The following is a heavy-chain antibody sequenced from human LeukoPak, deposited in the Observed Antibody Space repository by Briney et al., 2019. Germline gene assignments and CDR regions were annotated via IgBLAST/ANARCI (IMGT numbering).Heavy chain of an antibody. V-gene: IGHV1-8*03. J-gene: IGHJ4*02. Sequence: ASVKVSCKASGYTFTSYDINWVRQATGQGLEWMGWMNPNSGNTGYAQKFQGRVTITRNTSISTAYMELSSLRSEDTAVYCCARAKGAVVPAADDFDYWGQGTLVTVSS. CDR3: ARAKGAVVPAADDFDY. CDR2: MNPNSGNT. CDR1: GYTFTSYD. D-gene: IGHD2-2*01.